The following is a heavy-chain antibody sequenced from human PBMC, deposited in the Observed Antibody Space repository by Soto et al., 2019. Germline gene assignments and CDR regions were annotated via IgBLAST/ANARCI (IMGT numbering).Heavy chain of an antibody. CDR2: IIPILGIA. D-gene: IGHD5-12*01. J-gene: IGHJ6*02. Sequence: QVQLVQSGAAVKKPGSSVKVSCKASGGTFSSYTISWVRQAPGQGLEWMGRIIPILGIANYAQKFQGRVTITADKSTSTAYMELSSLRSEDTAVYYCARERMATIYGMYVWGQGTTVTVSS. CDR1: GGTFSSYT. CDR3: ARERMATIYGMYV. V-gene: IGHV1-69*08.